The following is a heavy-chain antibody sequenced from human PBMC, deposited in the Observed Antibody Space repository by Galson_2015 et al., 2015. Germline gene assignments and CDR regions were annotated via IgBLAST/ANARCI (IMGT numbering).Heavy chain of an antibody. Sequence: SCKASGGTFSSYAISWVRQAPGQGLEWMGGIIPIFGTANYAQKFQGRVTITADESTSTAYMELSSLRSEDTAVYYCARNTPTGTTRGWFDPWGQGTLVTVSS. D-gene: IGHD1-7*01. CDR2: IIPIFGTA. J-gene: IGHJ5*02. CDR3: ARNTPTGTTRGWFDP. V-gene: IGHV1-69*01. CDR1: GGTFSSYA.